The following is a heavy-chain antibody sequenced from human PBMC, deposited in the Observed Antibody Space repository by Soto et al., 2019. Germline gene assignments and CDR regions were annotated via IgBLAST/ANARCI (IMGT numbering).Heavy chain of an antibody. D-gene: IGHD3-3*02. V-gene: IGHV3-23*01. CDR2: INGIDTGT. CDR1: GFTFSNCA. J-gene: IGHJ6*02. CDR3: ARANGIRELGFDYYGMDV. Sequence: GGSLRLSCAASGFTFSNCAMSWVRQAPGKGLEWVSGINGIDTGTFYADSVKGRFTISRDSYKNTLYLQMNSLRAEDTAVYYCARANGIRELGFDYYGMDVWGQGTTVTVSS.